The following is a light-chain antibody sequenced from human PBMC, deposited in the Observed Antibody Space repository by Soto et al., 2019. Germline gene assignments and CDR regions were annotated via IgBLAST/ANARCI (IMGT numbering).Light chain of an antibody. J-gene: IGKJ2*01. CDR1: QSISSW. Sequence: DIQMTQSPSTLSSSVGDRVTINCRASQSISSWLSWYQQKPGKAPTVLIYDASSLESGVPARFSGSGSGTEFTLTISSLQPEDFAAYYCQQYTSYYAFGQGTKLDIK. V-gene: IGKV1-5*01. CDR2: DAS. CDR3: QQYTSYYA.